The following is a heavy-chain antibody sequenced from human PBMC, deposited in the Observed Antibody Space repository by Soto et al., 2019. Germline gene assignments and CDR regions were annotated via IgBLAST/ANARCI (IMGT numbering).Heavy chain of an antibody. J-gene: IGHJ4*02. CDR3: ARDLGGWPDY. D-gene: IGHD6-19*01. CDR2: VNAGNGNT. Sequence: VQLMQSGAEVKKPGASVKVSCKASGYTFTSYSFHWVSQAPGQRLEWMGWVNAGNGNTKYSEKYQDRVSITRDTSASTAYMELSSLRFEDTAVYCCARDLGGWPDYWGQGTLVTVSS. CDR1: GYTFTSYS. V-gene: IGHV1-3*01.